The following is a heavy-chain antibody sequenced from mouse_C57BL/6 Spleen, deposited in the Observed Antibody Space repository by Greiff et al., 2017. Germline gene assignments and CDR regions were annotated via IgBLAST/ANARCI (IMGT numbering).Heavy chain of an antibody. Sequence: EVNVVESGGGLVKPGGSLKLSCAASGFTFSDYGMHWVRQAPEKGLAWVAYISSGSSTIYYADPVKGRFTISRDNAKNTLFLQMTSLRSEDTAMYYCAREFYYYGSSYYFDDWGQGTTLTVSS. CDR3: AREFYYYGSSYYFDD. J-gene: IGHJ2*01. D-gene: IGHD1-1*01. CDR2: ISSGSSTI. V-gene: IGHV5-17*01. CDR1: GFTFSDYG.